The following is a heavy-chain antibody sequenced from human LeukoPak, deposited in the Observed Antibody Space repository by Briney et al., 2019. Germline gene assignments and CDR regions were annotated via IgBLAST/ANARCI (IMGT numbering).Heavy chain of an antibody. CDR1: GYTFTGYY. D-gene: IGHD3-3*01. CDR2: INPNSGGT. J-gene: IGHJ4*02. CDR3: ARDTIFGVASLDY. V-gene: IGHV1-2*02. Sequence: ASVKVSCKASGYTFTGYYMHWVRQAPGQGLEWMGWINPNSGGTNYAQKFQGRVTMTRDTSISTAYMELSRLRSDDTAVYYCARDTIFGVASLDYWGQGTLVTVSS.